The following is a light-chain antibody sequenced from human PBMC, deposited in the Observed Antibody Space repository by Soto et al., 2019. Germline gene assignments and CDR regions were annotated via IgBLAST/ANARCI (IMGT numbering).Light chain of an antibody. J-gene: IGLJ3*02. Sequence: QPVLTQPPSASAALGGSVKLTCTLSGWHRSYSIAWHQQQPEKGPRFLMKINTDGSHTKGDGIPHRFSGSSSGAERYLTIFSLQSEDEADYYCQTWGTGSWVFGGGTKVTVL. CDR2: INTDGSH. CDR3: QTWGTGSWV. V-gene: IGLV4-69*01. CDR1: GWHRSYS.